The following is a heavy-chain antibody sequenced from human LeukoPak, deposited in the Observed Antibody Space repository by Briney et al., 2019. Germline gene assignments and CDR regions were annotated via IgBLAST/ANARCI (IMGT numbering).Heavy chain of an antibody. V-gene: IGHV4-61*01. J-gene: IGHJ4*02. CDR3: ARDDYGDSLDS. CDR1: GGSVNSGSYY. CDR2: ISSSGRT. D-gene: IGHD4-17*01. Sequence: PSETLSLTCTVSGGSVNSGSYYWSWVRPPPGKGLELIGYISSSGRTNYNPSLKSRVTMSVDTSNTQFSLKLSSMAAADTAVYYCARDDYGDSLDSWGQGTLVIVSS.